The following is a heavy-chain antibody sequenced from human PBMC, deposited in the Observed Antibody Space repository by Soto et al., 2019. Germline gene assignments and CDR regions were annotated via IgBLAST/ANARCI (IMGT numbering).Heavy chain of an antibody. J-gene: IGHJ3*02. CDR1: GFTFTSYA. CDR3: AKDLTVGAGHPIDAFDI. D-gene: IGHD1-26*01. Sequence: EVQLLESGGGLVQPGGSLRLSCAASGFTFTSYAMSWVRQAPGKGLEWVSTVTGSGGSTYYADSVKGRFTISRDNSKNTLYLQMNSLRAEDTAVYYCAKDLTVGAGHPIDAFDIWGQGTMVTVSS. CDR2: VTGSGGST. V-gene: IGHV3-23*01.